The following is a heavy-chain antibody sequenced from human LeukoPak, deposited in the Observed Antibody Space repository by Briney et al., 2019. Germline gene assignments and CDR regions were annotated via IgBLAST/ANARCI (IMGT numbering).Heavy chain of an antibody. CDR3: ARDPGAAADYYYYYYMDV. CDR1: GGSISSGSYY. CDR2: IYTSGST. D-gene: IGHD6-13*01. Sequence: SETLSPTCTVSGGSISSGSYYWSWIRQPAGKGLEWIGRIYTSGSTNYNPSLKSRVTISVDTSKNQFSLKLSSVTAADTAVYYCARDPGAAADYYYYYYMDVWGKGTTVTVSS. J-gene: IGHJ6*03. V-gene: IGHV4-61*02.